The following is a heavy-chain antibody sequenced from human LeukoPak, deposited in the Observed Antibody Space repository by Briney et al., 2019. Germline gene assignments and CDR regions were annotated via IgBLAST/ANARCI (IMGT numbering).Heavy chain of an antibody. J-gene: IGHJ4*02. CDR1: GYTLTELS. D-gene: IGHD5-12*01. Sequence: ASVKVSCKVSGYTLTELSMHWVRQAPGKGLEWMGGFDPEDGETIYAQKFQGRVTMTEDTSTDTAYMELSSLRSEDTAVYYCVGMSGYRMEPPPTNFDYRGQGTLVTVSS. CDR3: VGMSGYRMEPPPTNFDY. CDR2: FDPEDGET. V-gene: IGHV1-24*01.